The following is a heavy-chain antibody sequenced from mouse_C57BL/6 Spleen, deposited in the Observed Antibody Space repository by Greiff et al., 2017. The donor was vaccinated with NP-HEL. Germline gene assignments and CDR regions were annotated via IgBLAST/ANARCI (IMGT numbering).Heavy chain of an antibody. J-gene: IGHJ2*01. CDR3: ARSTGTTFDY. CDR1: GYTFTSYW. CDR2: IDPSDSYT. D-gene: IGHD4-1*02. V-gene: IGHV1-69*01. Sequence: QVQLKQPGAELVMPGASVKLSCKASGYTFTSYWMHWVKQRPGQGLEWIGEIDPSDSYTNYNQKFKGKSTLTVDKSSSTAYIQLSSLTSEDSAVYYCARSTGTTFDYWGQGTTLTVSS.